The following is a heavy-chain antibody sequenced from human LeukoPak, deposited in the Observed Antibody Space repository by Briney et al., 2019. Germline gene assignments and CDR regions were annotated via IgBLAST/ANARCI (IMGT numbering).Heavy chain of an antibody. J-gene: IGHJ1*01. CDR2: IYYSGST. CDR1: VGSVSSYY. V-gene: IGHV4-59*02. CDR3: ASTVIRWFGELLSYCPH. D-gene: IGHD3-10*01. Sequence: PPETLSLTCTVSVGSVSSYYWSWIPQPPGKGLGRIGSIYYSGSTNYKPSLKSRVLISVDTPKHQFSLKLISVTAADQAVYCCASTVIRWFGELLSYCPHWRQGTLVSVSS.